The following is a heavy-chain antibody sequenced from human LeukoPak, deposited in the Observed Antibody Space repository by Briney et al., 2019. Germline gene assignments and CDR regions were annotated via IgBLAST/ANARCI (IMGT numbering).Heavy chain of an antibody. Sequence: SETLSLTCTVSGDSVITNLYYWGWIRQPPGKGLEWVGNLFHSGTTYYNPSLKSRVSISVDTSKNQFSLKLNSVTAADTAVYYCARQGYGRSSFFDHWGQGTLVTVSS. J-gene: IGHJ4*02. CDR3: ARQGYGRSSFFDH. CDR1: GDSVITNLYY. V-gene: IGHV4-39*01. CDR2: LFHSGTT. D-gene: IGHD6-6*01.